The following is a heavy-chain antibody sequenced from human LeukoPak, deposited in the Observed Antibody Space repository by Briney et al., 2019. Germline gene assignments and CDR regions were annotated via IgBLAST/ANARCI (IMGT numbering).Heavy chain of an antibody. CDR1: GFTFSSYA. CDR3: ARESVAAYFDY. J-gene: IGHJ4*02. D-gene: IGHD6-19*01. CDR2: ISYDGSNK. Sequence: GRSLRLSCAASGFTFSSYAMHWVRQAPGKGLGWVAVISYDGSNKYYADSVKGRFTISRDNSKNTLYLQMNSLRAEDTAVYYCARESVAAYFDYLGQGALVTV. V-gene: IGHV3-30-3*01.